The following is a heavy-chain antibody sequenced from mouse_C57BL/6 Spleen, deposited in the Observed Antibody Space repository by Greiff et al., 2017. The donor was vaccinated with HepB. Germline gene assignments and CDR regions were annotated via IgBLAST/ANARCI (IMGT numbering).Heavy chain of an antibody. J-gene: IGHJ2*01. CDR1: GYSITSGYY. Sequence: EVHLVESGPGLVKPSQSLSLTCSVTGYSITSGYYWNWIRQFPGNKLEWMGYISYDGSNNYNPSLKNRISITRDTSKNQFFLKLNSVTTEDTATYYCARVGYYSNPFDYWGQGTTLTVSS. CDR3: ARVGYYSNPFDY. CDR2: ISYDGSN. V-gene: IGHV3-6*01. D-gene: IGHD2-5*01.